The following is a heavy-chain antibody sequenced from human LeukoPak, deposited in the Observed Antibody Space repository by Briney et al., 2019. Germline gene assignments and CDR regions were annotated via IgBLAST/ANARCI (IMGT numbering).Heavy chain of an antibody. Sequence: ASVKVSCKASGYTFTSYYMHWVRQAPGQGLEWMGIINPSGGSTSYAQKFQGRVTMTRDMSTSTVYMELSSLRSEDTAVYYCARERSTTDRITFGGVIPRPNYFDYWGQGTLVTVSS. V-gene: IGHV1-46*01. D-gene: IGHD3-16*02. CDR2: INPSGGST. J-gene: IGHJ4*02. CDR1: GYTFTSYY. CDR3: ARERSTTDRITFGGVIPRPNYFDY.